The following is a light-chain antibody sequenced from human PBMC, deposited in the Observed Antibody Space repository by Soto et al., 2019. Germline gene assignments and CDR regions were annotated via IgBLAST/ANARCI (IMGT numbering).Light chain of an antibody. CDR3: QQYNNWPLT. CDR2: GAS. J-gene: IGKJ4*01. V-gene: IGKV3-15*01. CDR1: QSVSSSY. Sequence: ERVMTQSPGTLSVSPGERATLSCRASQSVSSSYLAWYQQEPGQAPRLLIYGASTRATGMPARFSGSGSGTEFTLTISSLQSEDFAVYYCQQYNNWPLTFGGGTKVDIK.